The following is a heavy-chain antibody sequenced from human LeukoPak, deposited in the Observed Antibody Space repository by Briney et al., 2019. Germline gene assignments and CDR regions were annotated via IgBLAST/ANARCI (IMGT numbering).Heavy chain of an antibody. CDR2: INWNGDIT. J-gene: IGHJ3*02. D-gene: IGHD3-22*01. CDR1: GFTFGDYG. V-gene: IGHV3-20*04. CDR3: ARGSGLVVVSTLDAFDI. Sequence: GGSLRLSCAASGFTFGDYGMSWVRQVPGKGLEWVSGINWNGDITGYADSVKGRFTISRDNAKNSLYLQMNGLRGEDTALYYCARGSGLVVVSTLDAFDIWGQGTMVTVSS.